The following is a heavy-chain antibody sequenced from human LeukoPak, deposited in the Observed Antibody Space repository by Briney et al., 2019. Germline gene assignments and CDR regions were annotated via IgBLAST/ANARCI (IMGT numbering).Heavy chain of an antibody. V-gene: IGHV1-2*02. CDR2: IDPSTGVP. CDR3: ARSGFSTGFYLDF. Sequence: WASVKVSCKASGYTFTGQFIHWLRQAPGQGLEWMGWIDPSTGVPHYAQKFQDTVTLTRDTPIGTAYMEVRRLKFDDTAVYYCARSGFSTGFYLDFWGKGTLISVSS. D-gene: IGHD6-19*01. J-gene: IGHJ4*02. CDR1: GYTFTGQF.